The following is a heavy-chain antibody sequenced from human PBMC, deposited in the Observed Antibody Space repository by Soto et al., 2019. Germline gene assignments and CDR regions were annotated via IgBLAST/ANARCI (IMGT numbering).Heavy chain of an antibody. V-gene: IGHV1-18*01. CDR3: ARLYSSGWRYYYYYGMDV. D-gene: IGHD6-19*01. CDR2: ISAYNGNT. J-gene: IGHJ6*02. Sequence: GASVKVSCKASGYTFTSYGISWVRQAPGQGLEWMGWISAYNGNTNYAQKLQGRVTVTTDTSTSTAYMELRSLRSDDTAVYYCARLYSSGWRYYYYYGMDVWGQGTTVTVSS. CDR1: GYTFTSYG.